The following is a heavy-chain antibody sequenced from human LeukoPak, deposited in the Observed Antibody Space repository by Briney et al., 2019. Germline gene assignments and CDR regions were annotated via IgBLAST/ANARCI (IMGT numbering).Heavy chain of an antibody. D-gene: IGHD2-15*01. CDR3: ARGYCSGGSCYSYYYYNYMDV. CDR1: GYFISSGYY. V-gene: IGHV4-38-2*02. CDR2: IHHSGST. Sequence: PSETLSLTCTVSGYFISSGYYWGWIRQPPGKGLQWIGSIHHSGSTYYNPSLKSRVTISVDTSKNQFSLKLSSVTAADTAVYYCARGYCSGGSCYSYYYYNYMDVWGKGTTVTVSS. J-gene: IGHJ6*03.